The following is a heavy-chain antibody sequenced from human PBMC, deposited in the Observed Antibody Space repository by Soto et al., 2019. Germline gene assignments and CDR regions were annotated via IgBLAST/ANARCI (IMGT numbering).Heavy chain of an antibody. Sequence: SLRLSCAASGFTFSSYGIHWVRQAPGKGLEWVAVISYDGSNKYYADSVKGRFTISRDNSKNTLHLQMNSLRAEDTAVYYCAKDATLRSRWGGYFDYWGQGTLVTVSS. V-gene: IGHV3-30*18. CDR1: GFTFSSYG. CDR3: AKDATLRSRWGGYFDY. J-gene: IGHJ4*02. D-gene: IGHD3-16*01. CDR2: ISYDGSNK.